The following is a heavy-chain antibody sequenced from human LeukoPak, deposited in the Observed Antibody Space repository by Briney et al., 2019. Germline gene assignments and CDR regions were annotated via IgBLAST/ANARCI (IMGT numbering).Heavy chain of an antibody. D-gene: IGHD1-26*01. CDR2: ISGNGGST. CDR1: GFTFSTYV. V-gene: IGHV3-64*04. J-gene: IGHJ2*01. Sequence: GGSLRLSCSASGFTFSTYVMHWVRQAPGKGLEYVSAISGNGGSTYYADSVKGRFTISRDSSKNTLYLQMNSLRAEDTAVYYCARFSGVDRYFDLWGRGTLVTVSS. CDR3: ARFSGVDRYFDL.